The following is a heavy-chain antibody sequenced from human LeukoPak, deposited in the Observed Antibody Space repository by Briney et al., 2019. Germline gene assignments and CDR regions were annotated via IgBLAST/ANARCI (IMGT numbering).Heavy chain of an antibody. CDR1: GFTFSSYG. J-gene: IGHJ4*02. V-gene: IGHV3-33*01. CDR3: ARVLGDYYDSSGFDY. D-gene: IGHD3-22*01. CDR2: IWYDGSNK. Sequence: GGSLRLSCAASGFTFSSYGMHWVRQAPGKGLEWVAVIWYDGSNKYYADSVKGRFTISRDNSKNTLYLQMNSLRAEDTAVYYCARVLGDYYDSSGFDYWGRGTLATVSS.